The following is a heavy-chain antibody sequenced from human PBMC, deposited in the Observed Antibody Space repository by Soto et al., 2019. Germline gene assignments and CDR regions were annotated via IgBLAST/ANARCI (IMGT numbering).Heavy chain of an antibody. CDR2: IRSKAAGGTA. CDR1: GFTFTIAW. CDR3: TTGTTGAEDD. J-gene: IGHJ4*02. V-gene: IGHV3-15*01. D-gene: IGHD1-1*01. Sequence: EVQLVESGGGLVKPGGSVRLSCVASGFTFTIAWLSWVRQAPGKGLEWVGRIRSKAAGGTAAYAAPLKGRFTISRDDSANTMYLQMNNLKTDDTAIYYCTTGTTGAEDDWGQGTLVTVSS.